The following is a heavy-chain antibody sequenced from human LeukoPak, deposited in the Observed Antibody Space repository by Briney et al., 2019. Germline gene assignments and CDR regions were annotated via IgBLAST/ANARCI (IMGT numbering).Heavy chain of an antibody. J-gene: IGHJ6*04. V-gene: IGHV3-48*03. CDR1: GFTFSSYE. CDR3: ASRNGYSGYDYRPYYYYGMDV. CDR2: ISSSGSTI. D-gene: IGHD5-12*01. Sequence: GGSLRLSCAASGFTFSSYEMNWVRQAPGKGLEWASYISSSGSTIYYADSVKGRFTISRDNAKNSLYLQMNSLRAEDTAVYYCASRNGYSGYDYRPYYYYGMDVWGKGTTVTVSS.